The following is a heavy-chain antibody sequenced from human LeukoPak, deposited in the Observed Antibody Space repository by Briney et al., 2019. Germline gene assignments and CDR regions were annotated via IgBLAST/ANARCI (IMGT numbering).Heavy chain of an antibody. CDR1: GGSISSNY. CDR3: ARDNGGARWLVD. J-gene: IGHJ4*02. D-gene: IGHD2-21*01. CDR2: MYYSGGT. V-gene: IGHV4-59*12. Sequence: SETLSLTCTVSGGSISSNYWCWIRQPPGKGLEWIGYMYYSGGTNYNPSLESRVTISGDTSKNQFSLKLSSVTAADTAVYYCARDNGGARWLVDWGQGTLVTVSS.